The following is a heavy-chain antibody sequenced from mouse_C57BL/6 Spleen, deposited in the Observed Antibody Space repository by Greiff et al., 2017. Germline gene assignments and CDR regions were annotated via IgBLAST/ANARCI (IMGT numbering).Heavy chain of an antibody. V-gene: IGHV1-75*01. CDR2: IFPGSGST. J-gene: IGHJ4*01. D-gene: IGHD1-1*01. CDR1: GYTFTDSY. CDR3: ARPLEYSGSKGYYALDY. Sequence: QVQLQQSGPELVKPGASVKISCKASGYTFTDSYINWVKQRPGQGLEWIGWIFPGSGSTYYNEKFKGKATLTVDKSSSTAYMLLSSLTSEDSAVYFRARPLEYSGSKGYYALDYWGQGTSVTVSS.